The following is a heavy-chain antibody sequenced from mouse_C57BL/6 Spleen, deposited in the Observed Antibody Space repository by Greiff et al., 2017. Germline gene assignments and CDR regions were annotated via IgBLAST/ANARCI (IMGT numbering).Heavy chain of an antibody. CDR1: GYTFTDYE. J-gene: IGHJ3*01. CDR2: IDPETGGT. D-gene: IGHD2-3*01. CDR3: TRRDGPWFAY. V-gene: IGHV1-15*01. Sequence: QVQLQQSGAELVRPGASVTLSCKASGYTFTDYEMHWVKQTPVHGLEWIGAIDPETGGTAYNQKFKGKAILTADKSSSTAYMELRSLASEDSAVYYCTRRDGPWFAYWGQGTLVTVSA.